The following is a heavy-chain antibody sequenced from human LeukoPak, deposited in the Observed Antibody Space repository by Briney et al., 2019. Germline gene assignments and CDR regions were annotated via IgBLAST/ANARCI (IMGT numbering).Heavy chain of an antibody. CDR2: ISYDGSNK. D-gene: IGHD3-16*01. Sequence: GGSLRLSCAASGFTFSSYAMHWFRQAPGKGLEWVAVISYDGSNKYYADSVKGRFTISRDNSKNALYLQMNSLRAEDTAVYYWAREGGAFDYWGQGTLVTVSS. CDR3: AREGGAFDY. CDR1: GFTFSSYA. J-gene: IGHJ4*02. V-gene: IGHV3-30*04.